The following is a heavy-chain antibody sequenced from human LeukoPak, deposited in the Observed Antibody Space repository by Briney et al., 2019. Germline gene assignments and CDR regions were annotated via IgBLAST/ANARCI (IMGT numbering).Heavy chain of an antibody. J-gene: IGHJ4*02. D-gene: IGHD3-9*01. CDR1: GCTFTDYY. Sequence: GASVKVSCKASGCTFTDYYVNWVRQAPGQGLEWMGWINPNSGDTNYAETFQGRVTMTRDTSISTAYMELNRLRSDDTAVYYCARRYNILTGFLFWGQGTLVTVSS. CDR3: ARRYNILTGFLF. CDR2: INPNSGDT. V-gene: IGHV1-2*02.